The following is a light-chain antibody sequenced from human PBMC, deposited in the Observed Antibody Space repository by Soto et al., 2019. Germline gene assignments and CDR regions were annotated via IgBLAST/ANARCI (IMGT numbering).Light chain of an antibody. J-gene: IGLJ2*01. CDR2: EVS. V-gene: IGLV2-8*01. CDR1: SSDVGGYNY. Sequence: QSALTQPPSASGSPGQSATISCTGTSSDVGGYNYVSWYQQHPGKAPKLMIYEVSKRPSGVPDRFSGSKSGNTASLTVSGLQAEDEADYYCSSDAGSIVIFGGGTQLTVL. CDR3: SSDAGSIVI.